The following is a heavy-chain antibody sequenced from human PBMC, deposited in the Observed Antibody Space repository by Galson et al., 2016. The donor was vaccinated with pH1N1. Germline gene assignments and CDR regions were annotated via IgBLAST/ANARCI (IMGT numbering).Heavy chain of an antibody. V-gene: IGHV3-21*04. J-gene: IGHJ4*02. Sequence: SLRLSCAASGFTFFSSYSINWVRQAPGKGLEWVSFISNSGAYIYYADSVKGRFTISRDNAKKSLSLEMNSLRAEDTAIYYCTKARVGNYYFDYWGQGSLVTVSS. CDR3: TKARVGNYYFDY. CDR1: GFTFFSSYS. D-gene: IGHD1-7*01. CDR2: ISNSGAYI.